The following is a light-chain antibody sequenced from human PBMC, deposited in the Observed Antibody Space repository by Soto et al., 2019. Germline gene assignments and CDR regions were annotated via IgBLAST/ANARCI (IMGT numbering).Light chain of an antibody. V-gene: IGKV1-39*01. CDR3: QQSYSTPLT. CDR1: QSISSN. Sequence: DIPMTQSPSSLSASVGDRVTITCRASQSISSNLNWYQQKPGKAPKLLIYAASSLQSGVPSRFSGSGSATDFTLTISSLQREDFATYYCQQSYSTPLTFGGGTKVEIK. J-gene: IGKJ4*01. CDR2: AAS.